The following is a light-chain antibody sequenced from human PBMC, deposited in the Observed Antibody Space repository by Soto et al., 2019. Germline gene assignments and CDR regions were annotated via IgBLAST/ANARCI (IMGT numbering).Light chain of an antibody. V-gene: IGLV4-69*01. Sequence: QPVLTQSPSASASLGASVKLTCTLSSGHSSNAIAWHQQQPEKGPRYLMKLTSDGSHSKGDGIPDRFSGSSSGAERYLIISSLQSDDEADYYCISYTSDDVRYVFGTGTKVTVL. CDR1: SGHSSNA. J-gene: IGLJ1*01. CDR3: ISYTSDDVRYV. CDR2: LTSDGSH.